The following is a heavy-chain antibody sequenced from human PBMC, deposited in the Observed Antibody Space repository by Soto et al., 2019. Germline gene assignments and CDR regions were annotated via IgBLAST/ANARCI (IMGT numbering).Heavy chain of an antibody. CDR3: ACPGREFCSGDY. D-gene: IGHD2-15*01. CDR1: GFTFSSYA. Sequence: EVQLLESGGGLVQPGGSLRLSCAASGFTFSSYAMSWVRQAPGKGLEWVSAISGSGGSTYYADSVKGRFTISRDNSKNPLYLQMNSLRAEDTAVYYCACPGREFCSGDYWGQGTLVTVSS. V-gene: IGHV3-23*01. CDR2: ISGSGGST. J-gene: IGHJ4*02.